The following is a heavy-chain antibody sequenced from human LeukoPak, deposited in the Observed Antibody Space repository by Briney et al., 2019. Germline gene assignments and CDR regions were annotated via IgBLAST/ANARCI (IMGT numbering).Heavy chain of an antibody. CDR3: AAGHYYGSRSYRFDP. D-gene: IGHD3-10*01. CDR2: INYSGRA. J-gene: IGHJ5*02. CDR1: GASITSSSDY. V-gene: IGHV4-39*07. Sequence: SETLSLTCAVSGASITSSSDYWGWIRQPPGKGLEWVGSINYSGRANYNPSLKSGVTISIDTSKNQFSLKLTSVTAADAAVYYCAAGHYYGSRSYRFDPWGQGTLVTVSS.